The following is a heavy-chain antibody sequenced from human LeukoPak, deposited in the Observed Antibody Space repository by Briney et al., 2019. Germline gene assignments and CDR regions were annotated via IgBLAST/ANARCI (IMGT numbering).Heavy chain of an antibody. J-gene: IGHJ4*02. CDR2: ISSSSSYI. Sequence: GGSLRLSCAASGFTFSSYSMNWVRQAPGKGLEWVSSISSSSSYIYYADSVKGRFTISRDNAKNSLYLQMNSLRAEDTAVYYCARVCLYYYDSSGYYYFDYWGQGTLVTVSS. CDR1: GFTFSSYS. D-gene: IGHD3-22*01. CDR3: ARVCLYYYDSSGYYYFDY. V-gene: IGHV3-21*01.